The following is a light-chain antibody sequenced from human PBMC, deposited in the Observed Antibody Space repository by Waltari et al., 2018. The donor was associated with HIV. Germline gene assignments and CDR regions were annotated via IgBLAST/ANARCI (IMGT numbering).Light chain of an antibody. CDR3: QQYGGSPPMN. V-gene: IGKV3-20*01. CDR1: QTVTCNY. J-gene: IGKJ5*01. Sequence: EIVVTQSPDTLSLSPGERPTLSCRANQTVTCNYLAWYQQKPGQAPRLLIYGASTRATGIPDRFSGSGSGTDFTLTISRLEPEDFAVYYGQQYGGSPPMNFGQGTRLEIK. CDR2: GAS.